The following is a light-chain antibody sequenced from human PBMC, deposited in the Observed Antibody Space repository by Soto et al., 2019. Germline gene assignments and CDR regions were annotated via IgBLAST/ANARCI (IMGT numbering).Light chain of an antibody. V-gene: IGLV3-9*01. CDR1: NIGSKN. CDR3: QVWDSSTEV. J-gene: IGLJ1*01. Sequence: SYELTQPLSVSVALGQTARITCGNNNIGSKNVHWHQQKPGQAPVLVIYRDSNRPSGIPERFSGSNSGNTATLTISRAQAGDEADYYCQVWDSSTEVFGAGTKVTVL. CDR2: RDS.